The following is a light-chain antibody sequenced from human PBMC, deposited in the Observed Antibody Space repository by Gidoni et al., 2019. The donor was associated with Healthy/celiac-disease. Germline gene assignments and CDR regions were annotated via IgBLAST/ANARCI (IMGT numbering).Light chain of an antibody. Sequence: SCRASQSVSSNYLAWYQQTPGQAPRLLLYGASSRATGIPDRCSGSGSGTDLTHSTSRLEPEDFAVYYWQQYGSSPFTFGPGTKLDIK. CDR3: QQYGSSPFT. CDR2: GAS. V-gene: IGKV3-20*01. J-gene: IGKJ3*01. CDR1: QSVSSNY.